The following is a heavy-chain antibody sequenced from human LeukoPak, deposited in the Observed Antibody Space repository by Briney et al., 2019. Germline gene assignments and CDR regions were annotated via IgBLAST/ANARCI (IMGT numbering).Heavy chain of an antibody. J-gene: IGHJ4*02. Sequence: PSETLSLTCTVSGGSISSYYWSWIRQPPGKGLEWIGYIYYSGSTNYNPSLKSRVTISVVTSKNQFSLKLSSVTAADTAVYYCAGSGYYYYYFDYWGQGTLVTVSS. CDR3: AGSGYYYYYFDY. D-gene: IGHD3-22*01. V-gene: IGHV4-59*01. CDR2: IYYSGST. CDR1: GGSISSYY.